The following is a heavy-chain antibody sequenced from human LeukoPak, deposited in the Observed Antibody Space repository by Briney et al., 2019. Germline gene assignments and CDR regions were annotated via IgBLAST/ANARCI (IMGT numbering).Heavy chain of an antibody. CDR3: ARHFGYCSGGSCHYEYYFDY. CDR1: GGSISSYY. Sequence: SETLSLTCTVSGGSISSYYWSWIRQPPGKGLEWIGYIYYSGSTNYNPSLKSRVTISVDTSKNQFSLKLSSVTAADTAVYYCARHFGYCSGGSCHYEYYFDYWGQGTLVTLSS. D-gene: IGHD2-15*01. CDR2: IYYSGST. V-gene: IGHV4-59*08. J-gene: IGHJ4*02.